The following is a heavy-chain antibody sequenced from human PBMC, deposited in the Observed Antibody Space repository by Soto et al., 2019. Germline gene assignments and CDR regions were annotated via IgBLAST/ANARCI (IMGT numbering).Heavy chain of an antibody. CDR3: AADTRLYYDDSSGSTWFDP. J-gene: IGHJ5*02. CDR2: IVVGSGNT. CDR1: RFPFTTSA. D-gene: IGHD3-22*01. Sequence: GCSVQVSCMASRFPFTTSAVQGVRQARGLGLEWIGWIVVGSGNTNYAQKFQERVTITRDMSTSTAYMELSSMRSEDTAVYYCAADTRLYYDDSSGSTWFDPWGQGTLVSVSS. V-gene: IGHV1-58*01.